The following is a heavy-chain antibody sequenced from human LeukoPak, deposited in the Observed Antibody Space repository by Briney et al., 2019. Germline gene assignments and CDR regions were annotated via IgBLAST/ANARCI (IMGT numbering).Heavy chain of an antibody. D-gene: IGHD6-13*01. Sequence: PSETLSLTCTVSGGSISSSSYYWGWIRQPPGKGLEWIGSIYYSGSTYYNPSLKSRVTISVDTSKNQFSLKLSSVTAADTAVYHCAREGIAAAGRGYFQHWGQGTLVTVSS. V-gene: IGHV4-39*07. CDR3: AREGIAAAGRGYFQH. CDR1: GGSISSSSYY. J-gene: IGHJ1*01. CDR2: IYYSGST.